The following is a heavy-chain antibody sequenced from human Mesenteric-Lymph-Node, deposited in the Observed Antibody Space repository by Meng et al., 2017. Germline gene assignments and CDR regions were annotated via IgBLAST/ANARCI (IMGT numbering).Heavy chain of an antibody. CDR3: ARTNYYYDSYY. CDR1: GYTFTGYY. CDR2: INPNSGGT. D-gene: IGHD3-22*01. Sequence: GESLKISCKASGYTFTGYYMHWVRQAPGQGLEWMGWINPNSGGTNYAQKFQGRVTMTRDTSISTAYMELSRLRSDDTAVYYCARTNYYYDSYYWGQGTLVTVSS. V-gene: IGHV1-2*02. J-gene: IGHJ4*02.